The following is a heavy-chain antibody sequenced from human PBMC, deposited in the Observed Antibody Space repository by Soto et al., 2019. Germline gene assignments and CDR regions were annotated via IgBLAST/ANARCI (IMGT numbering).Heavy chain of an antibody. CDR1: GGSISSYY. CDR3: ASGYYSEYYFDH. CDR2: IYYSGST. V-gene: IGHV4-59*01. J-gene: IGHJ4*02. D-gene: IGHD3-22*01. Sequence: SETLSLTCTVSGGSISSYYWSWIRQPPGKGLEWIGYIYYSGSTNYNPSLKSRVTISVDTSKNQFSLKLSSVTAADTAVYYCASGYYSEYYFDHWGQGTLVTVSS.